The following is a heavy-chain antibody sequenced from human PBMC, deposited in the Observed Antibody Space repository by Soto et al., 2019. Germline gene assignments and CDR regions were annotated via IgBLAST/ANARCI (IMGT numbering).Heavy chain of an antibody. CDR3: AFARVGIVEAGSDY. CDR1: GFTFSSYT. Sequence: VQLLESGGGLVQPGGSLRLSCAASGFTFSSYTMNWVRQAPGKGLEWVSAITGSGQSTYYAESVKGRYTVSRDNSESTLYLQMNSLRAEDTAIYYCAFARVGIVEAGSDYWGQGTLVTVSS. CDR2: ITGSGQST. D-gene: IGHD6-19*01. V-gene: IGHV3-23*01. J-gene: IGHJ4*02.